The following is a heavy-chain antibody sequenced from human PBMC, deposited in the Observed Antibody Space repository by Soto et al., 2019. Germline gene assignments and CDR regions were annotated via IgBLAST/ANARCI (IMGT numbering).Heavy chain of an antibody. D-gene: IGHD2-2*01. CDR3: ASYCSSTSCYLREVDWFDP. Sequence: SETLSLTCTVSGGSISSGDYYWSWIRQPPGKGPEWIGYIYYSGSTYYNPSLKSRVTISVDTSKNQFSLKLSSVTAADTAVYYCASYCSSTSCYLREVDWFDPWGQGTLVTVSS. CDR1: GGSISSGDYY. J-gene: IGHJ5*02. V-gene: IGHV4-30-4*01. CDR2: IYYSGST.